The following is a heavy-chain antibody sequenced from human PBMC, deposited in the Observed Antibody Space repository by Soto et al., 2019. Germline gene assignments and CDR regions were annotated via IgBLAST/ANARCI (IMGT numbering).Heavy chain of an antibody. CDR3: ARDPRITIFGVVPSTGYSMDV. CDR2: IIPIFGTA. J-gene: IGHJ6*02. CDR1: GGTFSSYA. Sequence: SVKVSCKASGGTFSSYAISWVRQAPGQGLEWMGGIIPIFGTANYAQRFQGRVTITADESTSTAYMELSSLRSEDTAVYYCARDPRITIFGVVPSTGYSMDVWGQGTTVTVSS. V-gene: IGHV1-69*13. D-gene: IGHD3-3*01.